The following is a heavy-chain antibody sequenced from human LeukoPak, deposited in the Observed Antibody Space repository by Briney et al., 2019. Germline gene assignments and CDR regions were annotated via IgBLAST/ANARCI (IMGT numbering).Heavy chain of an antibody. V-gene: IGHV3-30*02. Sequence: GGSLRLSCAASGFTFSSYGMHWVRQAPGKGLEWVAFIRYDGSNKYYADSVKGRFTISRDNSKNTLYLQMNSLRAEDTAVYYCAKDFCSSTSCYLGSTPWGQGTLVTVSS. D-gene: IGHD2-2*01. CDR3: AKDFCSSTSCYLGSTP. CDR2: IRYDGSNK. J-gene: IGHJ5*02. CDR1: GFTFSSYG.